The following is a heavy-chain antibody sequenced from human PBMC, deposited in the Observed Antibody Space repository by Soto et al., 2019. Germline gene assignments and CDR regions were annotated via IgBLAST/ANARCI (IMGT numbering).Heavy chain of an antibody. CDR1: GGSISSGDYY. D-gene: IGHD2-15*01. J-gene: IGHJ6*02. V-gene: IGHV4-30-4*01. Sequence: PSETLSLTCTVSGGSISSGDYYWSWIRQPPGKGLEWIGYIYYSGSTYYNPSLKSRVTISVDTSKNQFSLKLSSVTAADTAVYYCARGCGAAPPSYYYGVDVWGQGTTVTVSS. CDR3: ARGCGAAPPSYYYGVDV. CDR2: IYYSGST.